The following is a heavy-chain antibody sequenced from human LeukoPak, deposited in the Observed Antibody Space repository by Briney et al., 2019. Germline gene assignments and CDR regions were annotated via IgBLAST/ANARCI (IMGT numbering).Heavy chain of an antibody. CDR2: IYPGDSDT. V-gene: IGHV5-51*01. CDR3: ARLSPPYYYGMDV. Sequence: GESLKISCKGSGYSFTSYWIGWVRQMPGKGLEWMGIIYPGDSDTRYSPSFQGQVTISADKSISTAYLQWSSLKASDAAMYYCARLSPPYYYGMDVWGQGTTVTVSS. J-gene: IGHJ6*02. CDR1: GYSFTSYW.